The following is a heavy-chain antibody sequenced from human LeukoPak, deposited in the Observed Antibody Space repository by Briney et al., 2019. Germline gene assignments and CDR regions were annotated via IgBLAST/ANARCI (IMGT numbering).Heavy chain of an antibody. V-gene: IGHV3-53*01. D-gene: IGHD3-16*01. Sequence: QAGGSLRLSCVASGFTVSSYYVSWVRQAPGKGLEWVSVIYSGGSTYYADSVEGRFTVSRDNPKNTLYLEMKSLRADDTAVYYCARDLHPRLTGYFDYWGQGTVVTVSS. J-gene: IGHJ4*02. CDR1: GFTVSSYY. CDR2: IYSGGST. CDR3: ARDLHPRLTGYFDY.